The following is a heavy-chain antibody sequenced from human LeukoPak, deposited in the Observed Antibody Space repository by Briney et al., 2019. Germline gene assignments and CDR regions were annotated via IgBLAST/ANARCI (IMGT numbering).Heavy chain of an antibody. Sequence: GGPLRLSREASGVAYSRSLISWGRHAPGKGLEWVANIKQDGSEKYYVDSVKGRFTISRDNAKNSLYLQMNSLRAEDTAVYYCARRLAGLGSPFDYWGQGTLVTVSS. J-gene: IGHJ4*02. CDR3: ARRLAGLGSPFDY. CDR2: IKQDGSEK. V-gene: IGHV3-7*02. D-gene: IGHD3-16*01. CDR1: GVAYSRSL.